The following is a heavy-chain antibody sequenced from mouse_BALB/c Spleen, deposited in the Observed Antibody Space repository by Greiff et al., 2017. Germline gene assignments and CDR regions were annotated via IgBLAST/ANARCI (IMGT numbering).Heavy chain of an antibody. CDR1: GYSFTSYW. J-gene: IGHJ4*01. Sequence: EVQLQQSGPVLARPGASVKMSCTASGYSFTSYWMHWVKQRPGQGLEWIGAIYPGNSDTSYNQKFKGKAKLTAVTSASTAYMELSSLTNEDSAVYCCTTFYGSSPYAMDDWGQGTSVTVSS. V-gene: IGHV1-5*01. CDR2: IYPGNSDT. D-gene: IGHD1-1*01. CDR3: TTFYGSSPYAMDD.